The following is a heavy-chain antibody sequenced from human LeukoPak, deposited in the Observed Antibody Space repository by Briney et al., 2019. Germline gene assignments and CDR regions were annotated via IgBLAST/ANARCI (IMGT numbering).Heavy chain of an antibody. V-gene: IGHV4-34*01. CDR1: GGSSSGYY. CDR2: INHSGST. Sequence: SETLSLTCAVYGGSSSGYYWSWIRQPPGKGLEWIGEINHSGSTNYNPSLKSRVTISVDTSKNQFSLKLSSVTAADTAVYYCARGKVVVAATLKWFDPWGQGTLVTVSS. D-gene: IGHD2-15*01. J-gene: IGHJ5*02. CDR3: ARGKVVVAATLKWFDP.